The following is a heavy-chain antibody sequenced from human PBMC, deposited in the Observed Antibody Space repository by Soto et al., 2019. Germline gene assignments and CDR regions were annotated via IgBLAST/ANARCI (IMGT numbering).Heavy chain of an antibody. V-gene: IGHV4-4*07. Sequence: SETLSLTCAVSGGSISSYYWSWIRQPAGKGLEWIGRIYTSGSTNYNPSLKSRVTMSVDTSKNQFSLKLSSVTAADTAVYYCARDRNGGVPAPPDWLDPWGQGTPVTVSS. D-gene: IGHD2-2*01. CDR1: GGSISSYY. CDR2: IYTSGST. CDR3: ARDRNGGVPAPPDWLDP. J-gene: IGHJ5*02.